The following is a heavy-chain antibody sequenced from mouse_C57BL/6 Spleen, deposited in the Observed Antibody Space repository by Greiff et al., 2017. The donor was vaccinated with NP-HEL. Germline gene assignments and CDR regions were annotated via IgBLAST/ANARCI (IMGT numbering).Heavy chain of an antibody. Sequence: QVQLQQPGPELVMPGASVKLSCKASGYTFTSYWMHWVKQRPGKGLEWIGEIDPSDSYTNYNQKFKGKSTLTVDKSSSTAYMHLSSLTSEDSAVYNCARGLGHQYCYFDVWGTGTTVTVSS. D-gene: IGHD4-1*01. V-gene: IGHV1-69*01. CDR2: IDPSDSYT. J-gene: IGHJ1*03. CDR3: ARGLGHQYCYFDV. CDR1: GYTFTSYW.